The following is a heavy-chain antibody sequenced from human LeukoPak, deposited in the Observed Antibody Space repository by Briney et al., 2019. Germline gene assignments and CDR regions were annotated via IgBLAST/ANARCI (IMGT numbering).Heavy chain of an antibody. V-gene: IGHV1-2*02. J-gene: IGHJ1*01. Sequence: GASVKVSCKASGYSFTDYSIHWLRQAPGQGLQWMGWINPNSGGTNYAQSFQGRVTMTGDTSISTAYMEVSRLRSDDTAVYYCARSGYYDILTGDYAEDVEHFQHWGQGTLVTVSS. D-gene: IGHD3-9*01. CDR1: GYSFTDYS. CDR2: INPNSGGT. CDR3: ARSGYYDILTGDYAEDVEHFQH.